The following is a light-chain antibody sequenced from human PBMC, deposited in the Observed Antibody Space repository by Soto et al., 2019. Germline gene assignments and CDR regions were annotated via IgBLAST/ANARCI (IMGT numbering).Light chain of an antibody. CDR2: EVS. Sequence: QSALTQPASVSGSPGQSITISCTGTSSDVGGYNYVSWYQQHPGKAPKLMIYEVSNRPSGVSNRFSGSKSGNTASLTISGIQAEDEADYYCSSYTSSSTYVVGSGTKLTVL. CDR3: SSYTSSSTYV. CDR1: SSDVGGYNY. J-gene: IGLJ1*01. V-gene: IGLV2-14*01.